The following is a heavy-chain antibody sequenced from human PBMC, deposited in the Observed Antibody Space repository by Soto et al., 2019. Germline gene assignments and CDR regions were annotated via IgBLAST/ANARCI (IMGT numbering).Heavy chain of an antibody. V-gene: IGHV4-59*01. J-gene: IGHJ4*02. D-gene: IGHD6-13*01. CDR2: IYYSGST. CDR1: CGYISSYY. Sequence: SETLSLTCTVSCGYISSYYWSWIRQPPGKGLEWIGYIYYSGSTNYNPSLKSRVTISVDTSKNQFSLKLSSVTAADTAVYYCARERIAAAGSYYFDYWGQGTLVTVSS. CDR3: ARERIAAAGSYYFDY.